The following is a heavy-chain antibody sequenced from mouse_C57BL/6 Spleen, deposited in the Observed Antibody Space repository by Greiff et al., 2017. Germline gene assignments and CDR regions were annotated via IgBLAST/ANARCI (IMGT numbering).Heavy chain of an antibody. Sequence: VQLQQSGAELVRPGASVKLSCTASGFNIKDDYMHWVKQRPEQGLEWIRWIDPENGDTEYASKFQGKATITADTSSNTAYLQLSSLTSEDTAVYYCTTGSSWFAYWGQGTLVTVSA. V-gene: IGHV14-4*01. CDR2: IDPENGDT. CDR3: TTGSSWFAY. CDR1: GFNIKDDY. J-gene: IGHJ3*01.